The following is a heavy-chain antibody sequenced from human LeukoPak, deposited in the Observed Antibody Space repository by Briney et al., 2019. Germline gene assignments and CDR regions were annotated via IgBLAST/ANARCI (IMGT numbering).Heavy chain of an antibody. D-gene: IGHD3-22*01. J-gene: IGHJ4*02. CDR2: IYHSGST. CDR3: ARVYYDSSGYYHFDY. Sequence: ASETLSLTCAVSGGSISSGGYSWSWIRQPPGKGLEWIGYIYHSGSTYYNPSLKSRVTISVDRSKNQFSLKLSSVTAADTAVYYCARVYYDSSGYYHFDYWGQGTLVTVSS. V-gene: IGHV4-30-2*01. CDR1: GGSISSGGYS.